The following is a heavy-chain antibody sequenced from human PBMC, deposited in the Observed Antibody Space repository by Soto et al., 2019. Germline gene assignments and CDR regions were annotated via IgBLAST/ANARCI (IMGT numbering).Heavy chain of an antibody. J-gene: IGHJ4*01. D-gene: IGHD5-12*01. Sequence: QLQLQESGSGLVKPSQTLSLTCAVSGGSISSGGYSWSWIRQPPGKGLEWIGYSNHSGRTYYNPSLKCRVPISVDRSKNQFSLKLSSVTAADTAVYYCAAGGGLPRYYWGHGTLGTVSS. V-gene: IGHV4-30-2*01. CDR1: GGSISSGGYS. CDR2: SNHSGRT. CDR3: AAGGGLPRYY.